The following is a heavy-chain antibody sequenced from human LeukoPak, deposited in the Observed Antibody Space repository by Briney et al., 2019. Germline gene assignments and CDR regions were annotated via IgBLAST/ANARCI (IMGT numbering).Heavy chain of an antibody. J-gene: IGHJ2*01. CDR1: GGSISSSSYY. D-gene: IGHD2-2*02. CDR2: IYYSGST. V-gene: IGHV4-39*07. Sequence: SETLSLTCTVSGGSISSSSYYWGWIRQPPGKGLEGIGSIYYSGSTYYNPSLKSRVTISVDTSKTQFSLKLRSVTAADTAVYYCARSYCSSTSCYTRAPHDWYFDLWGRGTLVTVSS. CDR3: ARSYCSSTSCYTRAPHDWYFDL.